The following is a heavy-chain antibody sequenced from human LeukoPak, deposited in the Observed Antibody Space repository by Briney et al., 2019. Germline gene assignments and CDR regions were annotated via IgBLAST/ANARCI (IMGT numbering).Heavy chain of an antibody. CDR3: ARDPAPHSYFDY. Sequence: SVNVSCKASGGTFSSYAISWVRQAPGQGLEWMGGIIPIFGTANYAQKFQGRVTITADESTSTAYMELSSLRSEDTAVYYCARDPAPHSYFDYWGQGTLVTVSP. CDR2: IIPIFGTA. J-gene: IGHJ4*02. CDR1: GGTFSSYA. V-gene: IGHV1-69*13.